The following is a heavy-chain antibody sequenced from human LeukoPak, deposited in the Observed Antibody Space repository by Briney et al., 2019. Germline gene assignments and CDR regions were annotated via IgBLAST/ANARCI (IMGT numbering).Heavy chain of an antibody. CDR1: GGSFSGYY. D-gene: IGHD2-2*02. Sequence: PSETLSLTCAVYGGSFSGYYWSWIRQPPGKGLEWIGEINHSGSTNYNPSLKSRVAISVDTSKNQFSLKLSSVTAADTAVYYCARDGDIVVVPAAIGDYYYCGMDVWGQGTTVTVSS. CDR2: INHSGST. CDR3: ARDGDIVVVPAAIGDYYYCGMDV. J-gene: IGHJ6*02. V-gene: IGHV4-34*01.